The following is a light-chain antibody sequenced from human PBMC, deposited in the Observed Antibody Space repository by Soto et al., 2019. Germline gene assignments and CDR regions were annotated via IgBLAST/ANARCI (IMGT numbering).Light chain of an antibody. CDR2: EVT. V-gene: IGLV2-8*01. CDR1: SSDVGAYKY. J-gene: IGLJ3*02. CDR3: TSYVGNDIWV. Sequence: QSALTQPPSASGSPGQSVTISCTGTSSDVGAYKYVSWYQQYPGKAPKLMIYEVTKRPSGVPDRFSGPKSGNTASLTVSVIQAEDEADYYCTSYVGNDIWVFGGGTKLTF.